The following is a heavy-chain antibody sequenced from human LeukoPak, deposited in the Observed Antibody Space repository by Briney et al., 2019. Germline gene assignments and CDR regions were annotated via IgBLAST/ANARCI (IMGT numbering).Heavy chain of an antibody. V-gene: IGHV3-23*01. J-gene: IGHJ4*02. CDR1: GFTFSNYA. CDR3: AKLGIAARTPFDY. D-gene: IGHD6-6*01. Sequence: GGSLRLSCAASGFTFSNYAMSWVRQAPGKGLEWVSAISGSGGSTYYADSVKGRFTISRDNSKNTLYLQMNSLRAEDTAVYYCAKLGIAARTPFDYWGQGTLVTVSS. CDR2: ISGSGGST.